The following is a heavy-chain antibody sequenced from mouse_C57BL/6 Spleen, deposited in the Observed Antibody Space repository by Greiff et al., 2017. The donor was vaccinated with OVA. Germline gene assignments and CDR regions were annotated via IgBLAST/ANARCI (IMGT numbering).Heavy chain of an antibody. J-gene: IGHJ3*01. CDR2: ISSGSSTI. V-gene: IGHV5-17*01. Sequence: EVQLQQSGGGLVKPGGSLKLSCAASGFTFSDYGMHWVRQAPEKGLEWVAYISSGSSTIYYADTVKGRFTISRDNAKNTLFLQMTSLRSEDTAMYYCARNYYGQRGFAYWGQGTLVTVSA. CDR3: ARNYYGQRGFAY. D-gene: IGHD1-1*01. CDR1: GFTFSDYG.